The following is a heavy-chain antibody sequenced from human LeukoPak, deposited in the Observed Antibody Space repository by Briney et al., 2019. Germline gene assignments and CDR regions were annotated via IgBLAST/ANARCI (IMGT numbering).Heavy chain of an antibody. D-gene: IGHD3-3*01. J-gene: IGHJ4*02. CDR3: AKAGDFWSGFNDY. CDR2: ISGSGGST. Sequence: GGSLRLSSAASGFTFSSYAMSWVRQAPGKGLEWVSAISGSGGSTYYADSVKGRFTISRDNSKNTLYLQMNSLRAEDTAVYYCAKAGDFWSGFNDYWGQGTLVTVSS. CDR1: GFTFSSYA. V-gene: IGHV3-23*01.